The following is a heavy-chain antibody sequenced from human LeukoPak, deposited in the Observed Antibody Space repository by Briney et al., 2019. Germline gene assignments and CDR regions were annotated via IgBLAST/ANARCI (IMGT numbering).Heavy chain of an antibody. CDR1: GFTFRSYA. CDR2: ISVSGST. V-gene: IGHV3-23*01. CDR3: ARDLSGYYSADY. J-gene: IGHJ4*02. Sequence: PGGSLRLSCAASGFTFRSYAMSWVRQAPGKGLEWVSGISVSGSTYYADSVKGRFTISRDNSKNTLYLQMNSLRAEDTAVYYCARDLSGYYSADYWGQGTLVTVSS. D-gene: IGHD3-3*01.